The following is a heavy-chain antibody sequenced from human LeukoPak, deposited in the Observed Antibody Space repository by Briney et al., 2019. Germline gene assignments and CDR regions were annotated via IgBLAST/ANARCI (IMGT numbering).Heavy chain of an antibody. J-gene: IGHJ4*02. CDR2: IKQDGSEK. D-gene: IGHD2-2*01. V-gene: IGHV3-7*01. Sequence: GGSLRLSCAVSGFTFSSYWMSWVRQAPGKGLERVAKIKQDGSEKYYVDSVKGRFTVSRDNAKNSLYLQMNSLRAEDTAVYYCARDEGGPQRGVRYCSSTSCLEGNFDYWGQGTLVTVSS. CDR1: GFTFSSYW. CDR3: ARDEGGPQRGVRYCSSTSCLEGNFDY.